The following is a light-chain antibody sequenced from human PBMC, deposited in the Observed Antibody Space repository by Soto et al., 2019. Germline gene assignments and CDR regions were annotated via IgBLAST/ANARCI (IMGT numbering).Light chain of an antibody. V-gene: IGKV3-15*01. Sequence: EVVMTQSPVTLSVSPGERATLSCRASQSITTNLAWYQQKPGQTPRLLIYGASTRATGVPARFSGSGSGTRFTLSISSLRSEDFALYYCQQYNDWPPKRTFGQGTRVDFK. J-gene: IGKJ1*01. CDR3: QQYNDWPPKRT. CDR2: GAS. CDR1: QSITTN.